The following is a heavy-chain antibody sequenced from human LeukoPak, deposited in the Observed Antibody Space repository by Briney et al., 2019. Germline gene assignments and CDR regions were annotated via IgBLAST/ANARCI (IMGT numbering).Heavy chain of an antibody. J-gene: IGHJ4*02. CDR2: INPNSGGT. CDR1: NYTFIRYG. D-gene: IGHD4-17*01. CDR3: AREAGVTTKRGFDY. Sequence: ASVKVSCKASNYTFIRYGITWVRQAPGQGLEWMGWINPNSGGTNYAQKFQGRVTMTRDTSISTAYMELSRLRSGDTAVYYCAREAGVTTKRGFDYWGQGTLVTVSS. V-gene: IGHV1-2*02.